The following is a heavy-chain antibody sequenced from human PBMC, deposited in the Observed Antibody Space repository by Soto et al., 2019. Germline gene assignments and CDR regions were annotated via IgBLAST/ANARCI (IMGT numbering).Heavy chain of an antibody. CDR1: GGSISSGGYY. CDR2: IYYSGST. J-gene: IGHJ5*02. Sequence: PSETMSISCTVSGGSISSGGYYWSWIRQHPGKGLEWIGYIYYSGSTYYNPSLKSRVTISVDTSKNQFSLKLSSVTAADTAVYYCARGSRYSYGSSNWFDPWGQGTLVTVSS. CDR3: ARGSRYSYGSSNWFDP. D-gene: IGHD5-18*01. V-gene: IGHV4-31*03.